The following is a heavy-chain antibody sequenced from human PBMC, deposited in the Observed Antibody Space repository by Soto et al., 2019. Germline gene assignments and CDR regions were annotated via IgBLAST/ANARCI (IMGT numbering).Heavy chain of an antibody. CDR3: AREAIRYFDWLSPLDY. CDR1: GFTFSSYG. J-gene: IGHJ4*02. CDR2: IWYDGSNK. Sequence: PGGSLRLSCAASGFTFSSYGMHWVRQAPGQGLEWVAVIWYDGSNKYYADSVKGRFTISRDNSKNTLYLQMNSLRAEDTALYYCAREAIRYFDWLSPLDYWGQGILVTVSS. V-gene: IGHV3-33*01. D-gene: IGHD3-9*01.